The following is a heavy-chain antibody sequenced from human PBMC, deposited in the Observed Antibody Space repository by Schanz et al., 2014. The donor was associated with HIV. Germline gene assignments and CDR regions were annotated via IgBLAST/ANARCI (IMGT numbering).Heavy chain of an antibody. V-gene: IGHV3-74*01. CDR3: IRGVPRGSSTGTALRF. Sequence: EVQLVESGGGLVQPGGSLRLSCAASGFTFNNYWMHWVRQVTGKGLVWVSRINSDGRFINYADSVRGRFTISRDNAKNTMYLQMSSLSVEATAVYYCIRGVPRGSSTGTALRFWGQGALVTVSS. CDR2: INSDGRFI. J-gene: IGHJ4*02. CDR1: GFTFNNYW. D-gene: IGHD2-2*01.